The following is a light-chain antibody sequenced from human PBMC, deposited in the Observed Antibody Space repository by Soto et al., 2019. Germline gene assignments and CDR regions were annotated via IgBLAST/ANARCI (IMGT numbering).Light chain of an antibody. CDR1: SSDVGGYNY. Sequence: QSVLTQPASVSGSPGQSINISCTGTSSDVGGYNYASWYQHHPGKAPKLIIYDVSNRPSGVSNPLSGSKSGNTASLTISGLQPGDEADYYCSSYTTSNTRQIVFGTGTKVTVL. CDR3: SSYTTSNTRQIV. CDR2: DVS. V-gene: IGLV2-14*03. J-gene: IGLJ1*01.